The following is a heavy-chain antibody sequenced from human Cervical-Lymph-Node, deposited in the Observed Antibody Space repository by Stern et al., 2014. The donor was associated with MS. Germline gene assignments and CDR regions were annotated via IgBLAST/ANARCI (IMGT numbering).Heavy chain of an antibody. D-gene: IGHD1-26*01. CDR1: GYTFTAYF. Sequence: VQLVQSGAEVERPGASVKVSCKASGYTFTAYFLHWVRQAPGQGLEWMGWISPKTGSATYAQKFQDRVTMTRDTFINTGYMEVSSLRSDDTAVYYCARDRGSYSDYWGQGTLVAVSS. J-gene: IGHJ4*02. CDR2: ISPKTGSA. CDR3: ARDRGSYSDY. V-gene: IGHV1-2*02.